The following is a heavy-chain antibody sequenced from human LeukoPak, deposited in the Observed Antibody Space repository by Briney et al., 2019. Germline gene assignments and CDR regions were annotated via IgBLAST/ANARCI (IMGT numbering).Heavy chain of an antibody. J-gene: IGHJ5*02. D-gene: IGHD3-22*01. CDR1: GFTFSSYG. Sequence: GGSLRLSCAASGFTFSSYGMNWIRQAPGKGLEWVSFISRSGGTIYYADSVKGRFTISRDNAKNSLYLQVNSLRAEDTAVYYCASQYYYDSSGYYNSNWFDPWGQGTLVTVSS. V-gene: IGHV3-48*03. CDR3: ASQYYYDSSGYYNSNWFDP. CDR2: ISRSGGTI.